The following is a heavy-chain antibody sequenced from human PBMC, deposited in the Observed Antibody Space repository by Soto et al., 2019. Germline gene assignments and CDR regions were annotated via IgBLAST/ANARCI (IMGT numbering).Heavy chain of an antibody. J-gene: IGHJ4*02. CDR2: IYPRDSET. D-gene: IGHD5-12*01. CDR1: GYKPSTWHNFTSYW. Sequence: PGESLKISCKGSGYKPSTWHNFTSYWIAWVRQMPGEGLEWVGIIYPRDSETRYSPSFQGQVTISADKSISTAYLQWRSLKASDTAMYYCVTLNLPSGYDLYYFDYCGQGTLVTVSS. CDR3: VTLNLPSGYDLYYFDY. V-gene: IGHV5-51*01.